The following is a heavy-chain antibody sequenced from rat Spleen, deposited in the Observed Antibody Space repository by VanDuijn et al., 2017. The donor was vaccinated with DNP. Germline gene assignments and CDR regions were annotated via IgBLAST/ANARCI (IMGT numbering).Heavy chain of an antibody. D-gene: IGHD1-3*01. CDR1: GFSLPDYS. V-gene: IGHV2-6*01. CDR3: VRSVATVAPTGAMDA. Sequence: QVQLKESGPGLVQPSQTLSLTCTASGFSLPDYSVHWVRQPPGKALDWIAAISSGGITFYNSGLKSRLSISRDTSKSQVFLRMSSVQSEDTAMYFCVRSVATVAPTGAMDAWGQGISVIVSS. CDR2: ISSGGIT. J-gene: IGHJ4*01.